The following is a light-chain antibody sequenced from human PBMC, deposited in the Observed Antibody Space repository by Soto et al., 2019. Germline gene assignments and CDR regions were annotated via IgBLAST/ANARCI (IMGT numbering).Light chain of an antibody. J-gene: IGKJ1*01. CDR3: QQYGSSGT. Sequence: IVLTQYPGTLSLSPGERATLSCRASQSVSNNYLAWYQQKPGQAPRLLIYGASNRATGIPDRFSGSGSGTDFTLTISRLEPEDIAVYYCQQYGSSGTFGQGTNVDIK. CDR2: GAS. CDR1: QSVSNNY. V-gene: IGKV3-20*01.